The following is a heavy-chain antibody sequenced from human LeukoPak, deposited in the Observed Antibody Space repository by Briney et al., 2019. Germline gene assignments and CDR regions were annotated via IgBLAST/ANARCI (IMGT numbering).Heavy chain of an antibody. D-gene: IGHD1-1*01. Sequence: GGSLRLSCAASGFTVSSNYINWVRQAPGKGLEWVSVLYSGGDTYYADSVKGRFTVSRDNAKNSLFLQMNSLRAEDTAIYYCARSLTTLTYEGYWGQGTLVTVSS. CDR1: GFTVSSNY. CDR3: ARSLTTLTYEGY. J-gene: IGHJ4*02. V-gene: IGHV3-53*01. CDR2: LYSGGDT.